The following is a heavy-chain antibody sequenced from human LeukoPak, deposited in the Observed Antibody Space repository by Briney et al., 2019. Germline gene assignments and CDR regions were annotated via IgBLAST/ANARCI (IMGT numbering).Heavy chain of an antibody. Sequence: GGSLRLSCAASGFTCDDYGMSWVRQAPGKGLEGISGINWNGGSTGYADSVKGRFTISRDNAKNSLYLQMNSLRAEDTALYCCAREGRAYCSSTSCYRGLAYWGQGTLVTVSS. CDR1: GFTCDDYG. CDR3: AREGRAYCSSTSCYRGLAY. J-gene: IGHJ4*02. CDR2: INWNGGST. V-gene: IGHV3-20*04. D-gene: IGHD2-2*01.